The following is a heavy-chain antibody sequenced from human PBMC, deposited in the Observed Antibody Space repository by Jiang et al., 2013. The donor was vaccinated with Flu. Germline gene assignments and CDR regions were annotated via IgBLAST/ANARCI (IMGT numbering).Heavy chain of an antibody. CDR2: IIPIFGTT. CDR1: GGTFSSYA. CDR3: ARNDYSNYGLDLFDY. Sequence: GAEVKKPGSSVKVSCKASGGTFSSYAISWVRQAPGQGLEWMGGIIPIFGTTNYAQKFQGRVTITADESTSTAYMELSSLRSEDTAVYYCARNDYSNYGLDLFDYWGQGTLVTVSS. J-gene: IGHJ4*02. V-gene: IGHV1-69*01. D-gene: IGHD4-11*01.